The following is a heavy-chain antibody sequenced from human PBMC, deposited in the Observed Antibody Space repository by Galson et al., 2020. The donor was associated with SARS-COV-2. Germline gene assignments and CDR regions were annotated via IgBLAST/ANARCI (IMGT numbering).Heavy chain of an antibody. CDR3: ARDLQAAAGP. CDR2: IYSGGST. Sequence: GESLKISCAASGFTVSSNYMSWVRQAPGKGLEWVSVIYSGGSTYYADSVKGRFTISRDNSKNTLYLQINSLRAEDTAVYYCARDLQAAAGPWGQGTLVTVSS. D-gene: IGHD6-13*01. J-gene: IGHJ5*02. CDR1: GFTVSSNY. V-gene: IGHV3-66*02.